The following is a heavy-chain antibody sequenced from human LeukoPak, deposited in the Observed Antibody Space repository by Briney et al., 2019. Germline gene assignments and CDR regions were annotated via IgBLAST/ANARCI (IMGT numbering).Heavy chain of an antibody. Sequence: GGSLRLSCAASGFTFSSYAMSWVRQAPGKGLEWVSAISGSGGSAYYADSVKGRFTISRDNSKNTLYLQMNSLRAEDTAVYYCANRGDSSSWTDYYYYGMDVWGQGTTVTVSS. CDR3: ANRGDSSSWTDYYYYGMDV. J-gene: IGHJ6*02. CDR1: GFTFSSYA. V-gene: IGHV3-23*01. D-gene: IGHD6-13*01. CDR2: ISGSGGSA.